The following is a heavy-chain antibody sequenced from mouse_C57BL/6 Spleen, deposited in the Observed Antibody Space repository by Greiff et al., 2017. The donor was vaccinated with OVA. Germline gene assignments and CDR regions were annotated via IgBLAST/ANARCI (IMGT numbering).Heavy chain of an antibody. CDR3: ARFNYYGSPYFDY. D-gene: IGHD1-1*01. CDR2: IRNKANGYTT. Sequence: EVKLMESGGGLVQPGGSLSLSCAASGFTFTDYYMSWVRQPPGKALEWLGFIRNKANGYTTEYSASVKGRFTISRDNSQSILYLQMNALRAEDSATYYCARFNYYGSPYFDYWGQGTTLTVSS. J-gene: IGHJ2*01. V-gene: IGHV7-3*01. CDR1: GFTFTDYY.